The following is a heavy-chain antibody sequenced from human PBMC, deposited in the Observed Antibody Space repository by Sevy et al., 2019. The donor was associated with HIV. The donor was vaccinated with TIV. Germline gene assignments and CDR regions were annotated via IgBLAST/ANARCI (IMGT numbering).Heavy chain of an antibody. Sequence: GGSLRLSCAASGFTFSSYAMTWVRQAPGKGLEWVSIISGSGGTTYYADSVKGRFTISRDTSKNTLYLQMNSLRAEDTAVYYCAKRYSGNNPFDFWGQGTLVTVSS. J-gene: IGHJ4*02. CDR3: AKRYSGNNPFDF. V-gene: IGHV3-23*01. CDR2: ISGSGGTT. CDR1: GFTFSSYA. D-gene: IGHD5-12*01.